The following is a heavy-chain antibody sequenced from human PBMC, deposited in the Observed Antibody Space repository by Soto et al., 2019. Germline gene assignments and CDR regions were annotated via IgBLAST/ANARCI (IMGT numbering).Heavy chain of an antibody. J-gene: IGHJ3*02. CDR3: ARERGVLSEALDI. CDR2: TYYRSKWYN. V-gene: IGHV6-1*01. Sequence: SQTLSLTCAISGDSVSSNSAAWNWLRQSPSRGLEWLGRTYYRSKWYNDYLISVKSRITINPDTSKNQFSLQLNSVTPEDTAVYYCARERGVLSEALDIWGQGTMVTVSS. CDR1: GDSVSSNSAA. D-gene: IGHD3-10*01.